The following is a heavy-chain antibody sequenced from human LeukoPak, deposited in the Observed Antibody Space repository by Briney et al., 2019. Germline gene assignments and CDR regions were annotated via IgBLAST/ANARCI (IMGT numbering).Heavy chain of an antibody. D-gene: IGHD6-6*01. J-gene: IGHJ4*02. CDR2: ISSSSSYI. Sequence: GGSLRLSCAASGFTFSSYAMSWVRQAPGKGLEWVSSISSSSSYIYYADSVKGRFTISRDNAKNSLYLQMNSLRAEDTAVYYCARGVAGPLSLVRAYWGQGTLVTVSS. V-gene: IGHV3-21*01. CDR3: ARGVAGPLSLVRAY. CDR1: GFTFSSYA.